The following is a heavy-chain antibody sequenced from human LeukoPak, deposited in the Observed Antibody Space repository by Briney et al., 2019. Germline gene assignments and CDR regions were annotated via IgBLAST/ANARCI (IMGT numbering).Heavy chain of an antibody. Sequence: ASVKVSCKASGYTFTGYYMHWVRQAPGQGLKWMGWINPNSGGTNYAQKFQGRVTMTRDTSISTAYMELSRLRSDDTAVYYCARAQDIVVVPAAMDWFDPWGQGTLVTVSS. CDR1: GYTFTGYY. V-gene: IGHV1-2*02. J-gene: IGHJ5*02. D-gene: IGHD2-2*01. CDR2: INPNSGGT. CDR3: ARAQDIVVVPAAMDWFDP.